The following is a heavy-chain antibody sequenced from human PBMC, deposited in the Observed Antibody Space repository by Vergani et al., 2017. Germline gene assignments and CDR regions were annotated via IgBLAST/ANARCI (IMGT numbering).Heavy chain of an antibody. D-gene: IGHD1-1*01. CDR3: ARHTTYTDS. J-gene: IGHJ4*02. CDR1: EYSFGDYW. Sequence: EVELVQSGPEMRKPGESLKISSKGSEYSFGDYWIGWVRQMPGKGLEWMGIIYPADSDTRYSPSFQGQVTISADKSISTAFLQWDSLKASDTALYYCARHTTYTDSWGQGTLVTASS. CDR2: IYPADSDT. V-gene: IGHV5-51*01.